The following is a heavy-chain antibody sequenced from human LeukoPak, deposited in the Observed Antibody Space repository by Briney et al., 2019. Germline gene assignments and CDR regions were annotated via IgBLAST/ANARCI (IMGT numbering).Heavy chain of an antibody. V-gene: IGHV3-21*01. CDR3: ARDQGYYGILTGSIDY. CDR1: GFTFSIYS. Sequence: GGSLRLSCAASGFTFSIYSVNWVRQAPGKGLEWVSSISSSSTYIYYADSVKGRFTISRDNAKNSLYLQMNSLRAEDTAVYYCARDQGYYGILTGSIDYWGQGTLVTVSS. D-gene: IGHD3-9*01. CDR2: ISSSSTYI. J-gene: IGHJ4*02.